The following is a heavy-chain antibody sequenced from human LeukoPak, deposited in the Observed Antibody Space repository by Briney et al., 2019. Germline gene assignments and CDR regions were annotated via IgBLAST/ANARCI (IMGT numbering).Heavy chain of an antibody. D-gene: IGHD3-3*01. CDR2: IRYDGSNK. Sequence: PGGSLRLSCAASGFTFSSYGMHWVRQAPGKGLEWVAFIRYDGSNKYYADSVKGRFTISRDNSKNTLYLQMNSLRAEDAAVYYCAKSRYYDFWSGFPLDYWGQGTLVTVSS. V-gene: IGHV3-30*02. CDR3: AKSRYYDFWSGFPLDY. CDR1: GFTFSSYG. J-gene: IGHJ4*02.